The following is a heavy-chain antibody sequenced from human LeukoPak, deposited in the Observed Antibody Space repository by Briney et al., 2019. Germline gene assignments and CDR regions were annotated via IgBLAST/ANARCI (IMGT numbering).Heavy chain of an antibody. Sequence: GGSLRLSCAASGFTFSSYGMHWVRQAPGKGLEWVAVIWYDGSNKYYADSVKGRFTISRDNSKNTLYLQMNSLRAEDTAVYYCARAPFTYYYDSSGYYLGGYFDYWGQGTLVTVSS. CDR3: ARAPFTYYYDSSGYYLGGYFDY. D-gene: IGHD3-22*01. CDR1: GFTFSSYG. V-gene: IGHV3-33*01. J-gene: IGHJ4*02. CDR2: IWYDGSNK.